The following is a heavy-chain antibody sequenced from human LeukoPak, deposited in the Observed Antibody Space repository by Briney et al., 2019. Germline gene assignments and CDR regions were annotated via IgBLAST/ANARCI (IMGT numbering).Heavy chain of an antibody. CDR1: GFTISSYD. CDR2: IGIAGDT. D-gene: IGHD3-16*01. Sequence: GGSLRLSCAASGFTISSYDMHWVRQGTGKGLEWVSAIGIAGDTYYPGSVKSRFTTSRENAKNSLYLQMNSLGVGDTAEYYCARGRGWGTFDIWGQGTMVTVSS. J-gene: IGHJ3*02. CDR3: ARGRGWGTFDI. V-gene: IGHV3-13*04.